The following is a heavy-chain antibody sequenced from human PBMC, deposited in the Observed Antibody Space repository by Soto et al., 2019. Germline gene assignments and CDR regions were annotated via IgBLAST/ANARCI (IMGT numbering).Heavy chain of an antibody. CDR2: ISYDGSNK. CDR1: GITFSSYG. J-gene: IGHJ4*02. CDR3: AKEKGIVGATHHY. D-gene: IGHD1-26*01. Sequence: QVQLVESGGGVVQPGRSLRLSCAASGITFSSYGMHWVRQAPGKRLEWVAVISYDGSNKYYADSVKGRFTISRDNCKNTLYLHMNSLRAEDTAVYYCAKEKGIVGATHHYWGQGTLVVVSS. V-gene: IGHV3-30*18.